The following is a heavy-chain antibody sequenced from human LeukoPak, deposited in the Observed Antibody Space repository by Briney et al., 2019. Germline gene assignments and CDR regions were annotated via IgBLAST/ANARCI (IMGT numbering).Heavy chain of an antibody. D-gene: IGHD1-26*01. Sequence: GGSLRLSCAASGFTFSTYWMRWVRQAPGKGLEWVANIKQDGSEKYYVDSVKGRFTISRDNAKNSLYLQMNSLRAEDTAVYYCARDRVGATPSWFDPWGQGTLVTVSS. CDR3: ARDRVGATPSWFDP. CDR1: GFTFSTYW. V-gene: IGHV3-7*01. CDR2: IKQDGSEK. J-gene: IGHJ5*02.